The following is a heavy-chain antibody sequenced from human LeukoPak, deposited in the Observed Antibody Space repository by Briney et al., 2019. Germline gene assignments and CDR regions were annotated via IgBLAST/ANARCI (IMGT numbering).Heavy chain of an antibody. CDR2: INPNSGGT. CDR1: GYTFTDYY. CDR3: ARIWRRDGYSYFDY. J-gene: IGHJ4*02. V-gene: IGHV1-2*06. Sequence: GASVKVSCKASGYTFTDYYIHWVRQAPGQGLEWMGRINPNSGGTNYAREFQGRFTKTRDTSISTAFMEMSRLRSDDTAVYYCARIWRRDGYSYFDYWGQGTLVTVSS. D-gene: IGHD5-24*01.